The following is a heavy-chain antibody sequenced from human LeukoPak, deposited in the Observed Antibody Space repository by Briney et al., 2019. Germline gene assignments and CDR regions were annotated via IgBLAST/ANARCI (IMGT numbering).Heavy chain of an antibody. CDR3: XXXXIFGVALPDYFDY. CDR2: ISSSGSTI. V-gene: IGHV3-11*01. CDR1: GFTFSDYY. D-gene: IGHD3-3*01. Sequence: GGSLRLSCAASGFTFSDYYMSWIRQAPGKGLEWVSYISSSGSTIYYADSVKGRFTISRDNAKNSLYLQMNSLRAEDTAVYYCXXXXIFGVALPDYFDYWGQGTLVTVSS. J-gene: IGHJ4*02.